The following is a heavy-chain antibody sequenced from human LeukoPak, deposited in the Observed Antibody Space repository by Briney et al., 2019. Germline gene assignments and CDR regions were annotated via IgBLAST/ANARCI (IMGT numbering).Heavy chain of an antibody. CDR3: ARPRCSSTSCYDYYYYYMDV. CDR1: GGSISSSSYY. V-gene: IGHV4-39*01. Sequence: SETLSLTCTVSGGSISSSSYYWGWIRQPPGRGLEWIGSIYYSGSTYYNPSLTSRVTISVDTSKNQFPLKLTSVTAADTAVYYCARPRCSSTSCYDYYYYYMDVWGKGTTVTVSS. CDR2: IYYSGST. J-gene: IGHJ6*03. D-gene: IGHD2-2*01.